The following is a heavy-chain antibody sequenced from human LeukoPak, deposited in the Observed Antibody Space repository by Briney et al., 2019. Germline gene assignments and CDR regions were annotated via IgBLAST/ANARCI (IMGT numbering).Heavy chain of an antibody. CDR1: GGTFSSYA. D-gene: IGHD2-2*01. CDR2: IIPIFGTA. CDR3: ASSGYCSSTSCLYYYYYYMDV. V-gene: IGHV1-69*05. Sequence: SVKVSCKASGGTFSSYAISWVRQAPGQGLEWMGGIIPIFGTANYAQKFQGRVTITTDESRSTAYMELSSLRSEDTAVYYCASSGYCSSTSCLYYYYYYMDVWGKGTTVTVSS. J-gene: IGHJ6*03.